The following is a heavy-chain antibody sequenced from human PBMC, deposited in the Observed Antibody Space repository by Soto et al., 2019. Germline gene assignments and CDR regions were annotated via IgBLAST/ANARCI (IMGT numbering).Heavy chain of an antibody. Sequence: PGGSLRLSCAASGFTFIRYEMSWVRQAPGKGLEWVSYISDSGTTIEYAASVRGRFTISRDDAKKSLYLQMNGLRAEETAVYYCSRYYWIELIASDIGSFDPWGRGTLVTVSS. CDR2: ISDSGTTI. CDR3: SRYYWIELIASDIGSFDP. J-gene: IGHJ5*02. V-gene: IGHV3-48*03. CDR1: GFTFIRYE. D-gene: IGHD2-15*01.